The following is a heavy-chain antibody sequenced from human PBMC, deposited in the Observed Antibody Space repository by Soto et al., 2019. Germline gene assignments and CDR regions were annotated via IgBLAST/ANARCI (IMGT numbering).Heavy chain of an antibody. CDR1: GYTFTSYD. CDR3: ARGMSGVVNYWYYYYYYGMDV. J-gene: IGHJ6*02. CDR2: MNPNSGNT. V-gene: IGHV1-8*01. D-gene: IGHD3-3*01. Sequence: GASVKVSCKASGYTFTSYDINCVRQATGQGLEWMGWMNPNSGNTGYAQKFQGRVTMTRNTSISTAYMELSSLRSEDTAGYYCARGMSGVVNYWYYYYYYGMDVWG.